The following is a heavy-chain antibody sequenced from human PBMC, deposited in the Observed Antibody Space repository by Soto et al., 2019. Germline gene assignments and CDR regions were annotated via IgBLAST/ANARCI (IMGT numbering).Heavy chain of an antibody. CDR3: ARLGFNYDFLSGYYNVHHYYGIDV. V-gene: IGHV5-51*01. Sequence: PGESLKISRMGSGYKVSTWHNFTSYWIAWVRQMPGEGLEWMGIIYPGDSDTRYSPSFQGQVTISADKSINSVYLQWSSLKASDTATYYCARLGFNYDFLSGYYNVHHYYGIDVWGPGTTVTVSS. CDR2: IYPGDSDT. CDR1: GYKVSTWHNFTSYW. D-gene: IGHD3-3*01. J-gene: IGHJ6*02.